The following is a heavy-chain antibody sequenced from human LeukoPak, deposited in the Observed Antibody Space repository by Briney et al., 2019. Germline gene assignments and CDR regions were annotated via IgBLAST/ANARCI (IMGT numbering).Heavy chain of an antibody. CDR1: GYSISSGYY. V-gene: IGHV4-38-2*02. Sequence: SETLSLTCTVSGYSISSGYYWDWIRQPPGKGLEWIGSIYHSGSTYYNPSLRSRLTISVDTSKNQFSLKLSSVTAADTAVYYCAREEGTGIAAAGRDYWGQGTLVTVSS. D-gene: IGHD6-13*01. J-gene: IGHJ4*02. CDR2: IYHSGST. CDR3: AREEGTGIAAAGRDY.